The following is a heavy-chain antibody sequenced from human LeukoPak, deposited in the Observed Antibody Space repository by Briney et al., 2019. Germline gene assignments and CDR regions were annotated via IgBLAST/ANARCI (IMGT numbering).Heavy chain of an antibody. J-gene: IGHJ6*03. CDR2: IYYTGIS. CDR3: ARPDNYYYMDV. V-gene: IGHV4-39*01. Sequence: SETLSLTCTVSGGSISSSSYYWGWIRQPPGKGLEWIGSIYYTGISFYNLSLKSRVTISADTSKNQFSLKLSSVTAADTAVYYCARPDNYYYMDVWGKGTTVTVSS. CDR1: GGSISSSSYY. D-gene: IGHD3-22*01.